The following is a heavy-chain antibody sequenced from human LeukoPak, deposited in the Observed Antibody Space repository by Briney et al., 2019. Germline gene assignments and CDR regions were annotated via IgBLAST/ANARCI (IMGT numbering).Heavy chain of an antibody. V-gene: IGHV3-48*03. CDR1: GFTFSSYE. Sequence: GGSLRLSCAASGFTFSSYEMNWVRQAPGKGLEWVSYISSSGSTIYYADSVKGRFTISRDNAMNSLYLQMNSLRAEDTAVYYCASAVDTAMVFDYWGQGTLVTVSS. CDR2: ISSSGSTI. J-gene: IGHJ4*02. D-gene: IGHD5-18*01. CDR3: ASAVDTAMVFDY.